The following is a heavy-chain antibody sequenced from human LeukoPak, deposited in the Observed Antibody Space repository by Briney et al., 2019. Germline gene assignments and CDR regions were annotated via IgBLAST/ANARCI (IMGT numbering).Heavy chain of an antibody. Sequence: GGSLRLSCAASGFTFSSYAMSWVRQAPGKGLEWVSAISGSGGSTYYADSVKGRFTISRDNSKNTLYLQMNSLRAEDTAVYYCANHGYGDYAYWYFDLWGRGTLVTVSS. D-gene: IGHD4-17*01. CDR3: ANHGYGDYAYWYFDL. J-gene: IGHJ2*01. V-gene: IGHV3-23*01. CDR1: GFTFSSYA. CDR2: ISGSGGST.